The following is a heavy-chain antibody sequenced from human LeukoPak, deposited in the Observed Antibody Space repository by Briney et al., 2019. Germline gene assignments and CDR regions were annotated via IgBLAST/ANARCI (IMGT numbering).Heavy chain of an antibody. CDR2: IIPILGIA. Sequence: SVKVSCKASGGTFSSYAISWVRQAPGQGLEWMGRIIPILGIANYAQKFQGRVTITADKSTSTAYMELSSLRSEDTAVYYCASDDRVVVTASYYYYGMDVWGQGTTVTVSS. V-gene: IGHV1-69*04. CDR1: GGTFSSYA. D-gene: IGHD2-21*02. CDR3: ASDDRVVVTASYYYYGMDV. J-gene: IGHJ6*02.